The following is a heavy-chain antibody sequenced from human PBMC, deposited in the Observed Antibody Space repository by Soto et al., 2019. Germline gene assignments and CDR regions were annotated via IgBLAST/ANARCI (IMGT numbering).Heavy chain of an antibody. J-gene: IGHJ4*02. CDR3: ARGGRDYPFSY. CDR1: GGSFSGYY. CDR2: INHSGST. Sequence: SETLSLTCAVYGGSFSGYYWSWIRQPPGKGLEWIGEINHSGSTNYNPSLKSRVTISVDTSKNQFSLKLSSVTAADTAVYYCARGGRDYPFSYWGQGTLVTVSS. D-gene: IGHD4-17*01. V-gene: IGHV4-34*01.